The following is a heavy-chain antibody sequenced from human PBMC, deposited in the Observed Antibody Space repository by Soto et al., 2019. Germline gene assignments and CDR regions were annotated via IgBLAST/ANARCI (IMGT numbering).Heavy chain of an antibody. CDR1: GYTFTSYA. V-gene: IGHV1-3*01. D-gene: IGHD3-10*01. CDR3: ARDHFDAITMGWIDY. J-gene: IGHJ4*02. CDR2: INAGNGNT. Sequence: QVQLVQSGAEVKKPGASVKVSCKASGYTFTSYAMHWVRQAPGQRLEWMGWINAGNGNTKYSQKFQGRVTITRDTSXXTAYMELSSLRSEDTAVYYCARDHFDAITMGWIDYWGQGTLVTVSS.